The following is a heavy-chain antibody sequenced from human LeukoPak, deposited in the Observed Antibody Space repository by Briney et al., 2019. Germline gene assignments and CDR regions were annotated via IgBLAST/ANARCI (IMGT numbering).Heavy chain of an antibody. D-gene: IGHD3-9*01. CDR2: IYYSGST. CDR3: ARDLDDILFYY. J-gene: IGHJ4*02. CDR1: GGSIGSYY. Sequence: SETLSLTCTVSGGSIGSYYWSWIRQPPGKGLGWIGYIYYSGSTNYNPSLKSRVTISVDTSKNQFSLKLSSVTAADTAVYYCARDLDDILFYYWGQGTLVTVSS. V-gene: IGHV4-59*01.